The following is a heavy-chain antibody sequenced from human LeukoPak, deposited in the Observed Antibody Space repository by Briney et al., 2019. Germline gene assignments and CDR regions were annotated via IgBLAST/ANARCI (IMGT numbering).Heavy chain of an antibody. D-gene: IGHD5-18*01. Sequence: VASVTVSFKASVYTFTSYGISWVRQAPGQGLEWMGWISAYNGNTNYAQELQGRVTMTTDTSTSTAYMELRSLRSDDTAVYYCARGTAKFDYWGQGTLVTVSS. CDR3: ARGTAKFDY. J-gene: IGHJ4*02. CDR1: VYTFTSYG. V-gene: IGHV1-18*01. CDR2: ISAYNGNT.